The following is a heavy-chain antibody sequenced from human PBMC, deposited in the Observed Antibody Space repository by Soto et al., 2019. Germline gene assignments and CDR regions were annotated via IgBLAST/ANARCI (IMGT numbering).Heavy chain of an antibody. Sequence: GGSLRLSCAASGFTFSSYAMSWVRQAPGKGLEWVSAISGSGGSTYYADSVKGRFTISRDNSKNTLYLQMSSLRAEDTAVYYCAKDLPFGYCSSTSCYTNPDAFDIWGQGTMVTVSS. J-gene: IGHJ3*02. CDR2: ISGSGGST. V-gene: IGHV3-23*01. CDR3: AKDLPFGYCSSTSCYTNPDAFDI. CDR1: GFTFSSYA. D-gene: IGHD2-2*02.